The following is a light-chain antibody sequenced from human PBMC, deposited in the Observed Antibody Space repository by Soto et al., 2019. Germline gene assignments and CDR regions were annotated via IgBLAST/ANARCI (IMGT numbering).Light chain of an antibody. CDR2: EGS. CDR1: SSDVGSYNL. V-gene: IGLV2-23*01. Sequence: QSVLTQPASVSGSPGQSITISCTGTSSDVGSYNLVSWYQQHPGKAPKLMIYEGSKRPSGVSNRFSGSKSGNTASLTISGLQAEDEADYYCCSYAGSRTSDVFGTGTKVTVL. CDR3: CSYAGSRTSDV. J-gene: IGLJ1*01.